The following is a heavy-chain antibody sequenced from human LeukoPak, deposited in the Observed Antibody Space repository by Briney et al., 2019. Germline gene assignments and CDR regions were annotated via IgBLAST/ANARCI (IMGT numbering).Heavy chain of an antibody. CDR2: INHNGNVN. D-gene: IGHD3-16*01. V-gene: IGHV3-7*03. CDR3: ARGGGLDV. Sequence: GGSLRLSCAASGFTYSSYWTNWARQAPAKGLEWVASINHNGNVNYYVDSVKGRFTISRDNAKNSLYLQMGNLRAEDTAVYFCARGGGLDVWGQGATVTVSS. CDR1: GFTYSSYW. J-gene: IGHJ6*02.